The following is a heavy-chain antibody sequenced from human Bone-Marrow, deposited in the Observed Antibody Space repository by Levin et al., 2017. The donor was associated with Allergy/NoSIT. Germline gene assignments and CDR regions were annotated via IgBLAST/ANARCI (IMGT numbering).Heavy chain of an antibody. Sequence: SETLSLTCTVSGDSITRGSHFWGWIRRPPGKGLEWVGSAHHTGDSYTNPSLKRRVTISVDTSNSLFSLNLSSVTAADTAVYYCARSTEYCDGGGGYF. CDR3: ARSTEYCDGGGGYF. CDR2: AHHTGDS. CDR1: GDSITRGSHF. V-gene: IGHV4-39*02. D-gene: IGHD2/OR15-2a*01. J-gene: IGHJ2*01.